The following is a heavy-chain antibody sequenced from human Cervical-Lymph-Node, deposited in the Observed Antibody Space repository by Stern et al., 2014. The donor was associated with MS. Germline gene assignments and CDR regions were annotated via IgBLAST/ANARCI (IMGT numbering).Heavy chain of an antibody. CDR3: ARVVRFLEWVPFDP. CDR1: GGSVSRGGYT. J-gene: IGHJ5*02. V-gene: IGHV4-30-2*01. CDR2: IYEDESS. D-gene: IGHD3-3*01. Sequence: QLQLQESGSGLVRPSQTLSLTCTVSGGSVSRGGYTWSWLRQPPGKGLEWIGYIYEDESSHSNPSPKSRATISIDRSQNQFSLRLSSMTAADTALYYCARVVRFLEWVPFDPWGQGSLVTVSS.